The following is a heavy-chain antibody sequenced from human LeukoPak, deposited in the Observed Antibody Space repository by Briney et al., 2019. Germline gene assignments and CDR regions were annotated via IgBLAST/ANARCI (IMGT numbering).Heavy chain of an antibody. D-gene: IGHD3-10*01. J-gene: IGHJ3*01. Sequence: PSQTLSLTCAVFGGSISSADYSWSWIRQPPGKGLEWIGSIYHSGSTYYNPSLKSRVTMSADRSKNQFSLKLSSVTAADTAVYYCARGNYYYDSGTYWGRNAFDVWGQGTMVTVSS. CDR2: IYHSGST. V-gene: IGHV4-30-2*01. CDR1: GGSISSADYS. CDR3: ARGNYYYDSGTYWGRNAFDV.